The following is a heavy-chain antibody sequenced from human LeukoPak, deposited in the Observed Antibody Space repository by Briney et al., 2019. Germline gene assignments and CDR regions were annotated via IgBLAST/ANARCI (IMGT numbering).Heavy chain of an antibody. CDR1: GFTSSSYW. D-gene: IGHD4-17*01. J-gene: IGHJ4*02. CDR3: ARGTGDYGDSHFDY. CDR2: IKQDGSEK. Sequence: GGSLRLSCAASGFTSSSYWMSWVRQAPGKGLEWVANIKQDGSEKYYVDSVKGRFTISRDNAKNSLYLQMNSLRAEDTAVYYCARGTGDYGDSHFDYWGQGTLVTVSS. V-gene: IGHV3-7*01.